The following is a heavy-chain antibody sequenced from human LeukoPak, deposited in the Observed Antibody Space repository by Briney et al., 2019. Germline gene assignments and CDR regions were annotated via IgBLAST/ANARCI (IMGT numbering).Heavy chain of an antibody. CDR2: IRSKAYGGIT. V-gene: IGHV3-49*04. CDR1: GFTFGDYA. CDR3: TRDLNPYSGSYWRV. J-gene: IGHJ4*02. Sequence: SGRSLRLSCSASGFTFGDYAMSWVRQAPGKGLEWVGFIRSKAYGGITEYAASVKGRFTISRDDSKSIAYLQMNSLKTEDTAVYYCTRDLNPYSGSYWRVWGQGTLVTVSS. D-gene: IGHD1-26*01.